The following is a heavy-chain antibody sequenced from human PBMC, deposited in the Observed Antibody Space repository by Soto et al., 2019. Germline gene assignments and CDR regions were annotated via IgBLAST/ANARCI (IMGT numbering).Heavy chain of an antibody. CDR3: ATVNPRDYWFAVVYFDD. V-gene: IGHV1-24*01. CDR1: GYTLTELS. CDR2: FDPEDGET. D-gene: IGHD3-10*01. Sequence: GASVKVSCKVSGYTLTELSMHWVRQAPGKGLEWMGGFDPEDGETIYAQKFQGRVTMTEDTSTDTAYMELSSLRSEDTAVYYCATVNPRDYWFAVVYFDDWGQGTLVTVSS. J-gene: IGHJ4*02.